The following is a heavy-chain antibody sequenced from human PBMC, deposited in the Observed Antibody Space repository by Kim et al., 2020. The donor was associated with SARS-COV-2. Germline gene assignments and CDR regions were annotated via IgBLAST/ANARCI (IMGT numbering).Heavy chain of an antibody. CDR1: GFTFSSSG. D-gene: IGHD3-10*01. CDR2: IRAGGGTT. J-gene: IGHJ6*03. V-gene: IGHV3-23*01. Sequence: GGSLRLSCAASGFTFSSSGMNWVRQAPGKGLEWVSSIRAGGGTTYYADSVKGRFTISRDNSKNTMYLQMNSLTAEDTAVYYCAQTGGRDYHSYMDVWGTGTTVTVSS. CDR3: AQTGGRDYHSYMDV.